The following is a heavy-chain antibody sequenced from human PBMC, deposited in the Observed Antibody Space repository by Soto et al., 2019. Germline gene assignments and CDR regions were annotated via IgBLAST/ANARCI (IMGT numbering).Heavy chain of an antibody. CDR3: ARGGYCSSTSCYTGWFDP. Sequence: NPSETLSLTCTFSCGSISSGGYYWSWIRQHPGKGLEWIGYIYYSGSTYYNPSLKSRVTISVDTSKNQFSLKLSSVTAADTAVYYCARGGYCSSTSCYTGWFDPWGQGTLVTVSS. V-gene: IGHV4-31*03. CDR2: IYYSGST. J-gene: IGHJ5*02. CDR1: CGSISSGGYY. D-gene: IGHD2-2*02.